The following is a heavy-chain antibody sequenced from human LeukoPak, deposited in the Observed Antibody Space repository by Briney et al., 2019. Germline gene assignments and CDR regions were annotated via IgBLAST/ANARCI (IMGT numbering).Heavy chain of an antibody. CDR1: GFTFSSYS. CDR2: ISSSSSYI. Sequence: GGSLRLSCAASGFTFSSYSMNWVRQAPGKGLEWVSSISSSSSYIYYADSVKGRFTISRDNAKNSLYLQMNSLRVEDTAVYYCARVFPMFYYDSSAYYYWGMDYWGQGALVIVSS. J-gene: IGHJ4*02. D-gene: IGHD3-22*01. CDR3: ARVFPMFYYDSSAYYYWGMDY. V-gene: IGHV3-21*01.